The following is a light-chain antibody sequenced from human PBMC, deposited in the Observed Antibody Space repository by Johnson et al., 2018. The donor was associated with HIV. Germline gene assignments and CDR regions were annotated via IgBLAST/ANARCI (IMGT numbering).Light chain of an antibody. CDR1: SSNIGNNY. Sequence: QSVLTQPHSVSATPGQKVTISCSGSSSNIGNNYVSWYQQFPGTAPKLLIYDNNQRPSGIPDRFSGSKSGTSATLGITGLQTGDEADYYCGTWDSSLSAAYVVGTGTKVTVL. CDR2: DNN. CDR3: GTWDSSLSAAYV. V-gene: IGLV1-51*01. J-gene: IGLJ1*01.